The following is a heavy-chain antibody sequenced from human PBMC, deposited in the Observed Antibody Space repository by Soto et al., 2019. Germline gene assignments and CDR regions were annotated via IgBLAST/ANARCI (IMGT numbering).Heavy chain of an antibody. CDR1: GGSISSYY. CDR2: IYTSGIT. CDR3: ARGPGSYNWFDS. Sequence: SETVSLTCTVSGGSISSYYWSWIRQPAGKGLEWIGRIYTSGITKYNPSLESRVTMSVDTSKNQFSLSLSSVTAADTAVYYCARGPGSYNWFDSWGQGTLVTVSS. J-gene: IGHJ5*01. V-gene: IGHV4-4*07. D-gene: IGHD3-10*01.